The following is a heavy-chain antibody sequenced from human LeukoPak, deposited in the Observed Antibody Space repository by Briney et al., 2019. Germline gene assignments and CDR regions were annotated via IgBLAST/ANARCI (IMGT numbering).Heavy chain of an antibody. CDR3: VRDATRGGDFDF. J-gene: IGHJ4*02. CDR2: MKQDGSAE. Sequence: PGGSLRLSCAASGFTFSNYWMAWVRPAPGKGLEWVAKMKQDGSAEEYVDSAKGRFTVSRDNAKNSLYLQMNSLRPEDTALYYCVRDATRGGDFDFWGQGTLVTVSS. D-gene: IGHD5-24*01. CDR1: GFTFSNYW. V-gene: IGHV3-7*04.